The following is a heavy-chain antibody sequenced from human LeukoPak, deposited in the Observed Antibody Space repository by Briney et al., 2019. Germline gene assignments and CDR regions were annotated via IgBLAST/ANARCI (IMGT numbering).Heavy chain of an antibody. V-gene: IGHV4-34*01. D-gene: IGHD3-22*01. CDR3: ARVQYFDNGGYWNLDY. CDR2: LNHVGRT. CDR1: GESFSDYY. Sequence: SETLSLTCRVYGESFSDYYCAWVRQPPGKGLEWIGELNHVGRTTYNPALKSRVTISADTSKNQFSLKLSSVTAADTAVYYCARVQYFDNGGYWNLDYWGQGTLVTVSS. J-gene: IGHJ4*02.